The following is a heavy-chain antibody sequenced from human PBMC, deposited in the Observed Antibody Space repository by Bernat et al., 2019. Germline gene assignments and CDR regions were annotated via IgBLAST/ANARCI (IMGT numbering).Heavy chain of an antibody. CDR1: GFTFSNAW. J-gene: IGHJ5*02. D-gene: IGHD1-14*01. Sequence: EAQLMESGGGLVKPGGSLRLSCAASGFTFSNAWMRWVRQAPGKGLEWVGRIKSKSAGGTTDYAAPVQGRFTISRDDSKNTLYLQMNSLKTEDTAVYFCAGEPNWFDPWGQGTLVTVSS. CDR3: AGEPNWFDP. V-gene: IGHV3-15*01. CDR2: IKSKSAGGTT.